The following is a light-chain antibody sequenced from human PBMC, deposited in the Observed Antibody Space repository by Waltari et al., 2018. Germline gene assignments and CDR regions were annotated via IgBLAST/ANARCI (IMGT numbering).Light chain of an antibody. J-gene: IGKJ2*01. CDR1: QSVSSY. CDR3: RQRSNWSPYT. V-gene: IGKV3-11*01. Sequence: ELVLTQSPATLSLSPGARATLSCRASQSVSSYLAWYQQKPGEDATILIYDASNNATSSTPTISGSGASADVTTTISSLVAEDDVVYYCRQRSNWSPYTFGQGTKLEIK. CDR2: DAS.